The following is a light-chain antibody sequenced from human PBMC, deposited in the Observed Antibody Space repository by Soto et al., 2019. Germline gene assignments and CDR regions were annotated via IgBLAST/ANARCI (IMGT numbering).Light chain of an antibody. CDR3: QQTYSAPRT. Sequence: DIQMTQSPSSLSASIGDRVTITCRASQTIRNYLNWYQQKPGQAPKLLIFGASRLQSGVPPRFSISESGTDFTLSISSLQPEDFATYHCQQTYSAPRTFGQGTKLEIK. V-gene: IGKV1-39*01. J-gene: IGKJ2*01. CDR2: GAS. CDR1: QTIRNY.